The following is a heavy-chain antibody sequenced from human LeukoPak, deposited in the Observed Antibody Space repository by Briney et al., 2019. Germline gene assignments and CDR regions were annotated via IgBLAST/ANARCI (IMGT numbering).Heavy chain of an antibody. CDR2: ISSSSYI. CDR1: GFTFSIYS. D-gene: IGHD1-20*01. J-gene: IGHJ6*02. V-gene: IGHV3-21*01. CDR3: ARDAGYNSGMDV. Sequence: SGGSLRLSCAASGFTFSIYSMNWVRQAPGKGLEWVSSISSSSYIYYADSVKGRFTISRDNAKNSLYLQMNSLRAEDTAVYYCARDAGYNSGMDVWGQGTTVTVSS.